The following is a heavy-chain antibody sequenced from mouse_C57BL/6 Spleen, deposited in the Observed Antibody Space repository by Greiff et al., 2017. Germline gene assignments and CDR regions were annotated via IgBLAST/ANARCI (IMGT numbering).Heavy chain of an antibody. V-gene: IGHV5-9-1*02. CDR1: GFTFSSYA. CDR3: TRDFGYDGGSYDCFAY. CDR2: ISSGGDYI. D-gene: IGHD1-1*01. J-gene: IGHJ2*01. Sequence: EVKVEESGEGLVKPGGSLKLSCAASGFTFSSYAMSWVRQTPERRLEWVAYISSGGDYIYYADTVKGRFTISRDNARNTLYLQMSSLKSEDTAMYYCTRDFGYDGGSYDCFAYWGQGTTLTVSA.